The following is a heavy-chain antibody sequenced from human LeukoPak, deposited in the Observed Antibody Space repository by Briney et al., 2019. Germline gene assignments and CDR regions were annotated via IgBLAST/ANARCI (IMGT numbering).Heavy chain of an antibody. V-gene: IGHV1-2*02. CDR2: INPNSGGT. CDR3: ARADRLDGGAYLIGP. D-gene: IGHD2-21*01. Sequence: ASVKVSCKTSGYSFTDYYMHWVRQAPGQGLEWMGWINPNSGGTSSAQKFQGRVTMTRHTSITTVYMEVSWLTSDDTAIYYCARADRLDGGAYLIGPWGQGTLVTVSS. J-gene: IGHJ5*02. CDR1: GYSFTDYY.